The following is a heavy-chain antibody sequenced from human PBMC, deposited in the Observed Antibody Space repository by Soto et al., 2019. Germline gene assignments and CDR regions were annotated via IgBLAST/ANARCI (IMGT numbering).Heavy chain of an antibody. D-gene: IGHD1-1*01. Sequence: GASVKVSCKASGYTFTNYDINWVRQATGQGLGWMGWMNPNSGDTGYAQKFQGRVTMTRNTSIGTAYMELSSLKSEDTAIYYCATGPTGTTHYYMDVWGKGTTVTVSS. CDR3: ATGPTGTTHYYMDV. CDR2: MNPNSGDT. J-gene: IGHJ6*03. V-gene: IGHV1-8*01. CDR1: GYTFTNYD.